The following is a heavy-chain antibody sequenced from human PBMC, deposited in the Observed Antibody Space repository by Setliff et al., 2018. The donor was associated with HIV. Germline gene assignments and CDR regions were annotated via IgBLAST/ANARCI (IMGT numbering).Heavy chain of an antibody. CDR2: IYSGDSST. CDR3: AKARGAAAGSVNY. J-gene: IGHJ4*02. D-gene: IGHD6-13*01. Sequence: GGSLRLSCAASGFIVSENYMSWVRQAPGKGLEWVSVIYSGDSSTYYADSVKGRFTISRDNSNNTLYLQMNSLRAEDTAVYYCAKARGAAAGSVNYWGQGTLVTVSS. CDR1: GFIVSENY. V-gene: IGHV3-23*03.